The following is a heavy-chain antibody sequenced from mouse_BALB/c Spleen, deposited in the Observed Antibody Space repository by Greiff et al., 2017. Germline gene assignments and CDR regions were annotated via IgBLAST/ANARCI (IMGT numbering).Heavy chain of an antibody. Sequence: QVQLQQSGAELVRPGTSVTVSCKASGYAFTNYLIEWVKQRPGPGLEWIGVINPGSGGTNYTEKFMGKATLTADKSSRTAYMQLSSLTSDDSAVYFCSRANWGFAYWGQGTLVTVSA. CDR1: GYAFTNYL. J-gene: IGHJ3*01. CDR2: INPGSGGT. D-gene: IGHD4-1*01. CDR3: SRANWGFAY. V-gene: IGHV1-54*01.